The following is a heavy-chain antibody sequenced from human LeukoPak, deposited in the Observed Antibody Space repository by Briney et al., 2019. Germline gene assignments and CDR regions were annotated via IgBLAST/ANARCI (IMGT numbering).Heavy chain of an antibody. CDR1: DGSISSTNYY. Sequence: PSETLSLTCTVSDGSISSTNYYWGWIRQPPGKGLEWIGSIYYSESTFYNPSLKSRVTISVDTSKNQFSLKVSSVTAADTAVYYCARLIAAAPDAFDTWGQGTMVTVSS. CDR2: IYYSEST. CDR3: ARLIAAAPDAFDT. J-gene: IGHJ3*02. V-gene: IGHV4-39*01. D-gene: IGHD6-13*01.